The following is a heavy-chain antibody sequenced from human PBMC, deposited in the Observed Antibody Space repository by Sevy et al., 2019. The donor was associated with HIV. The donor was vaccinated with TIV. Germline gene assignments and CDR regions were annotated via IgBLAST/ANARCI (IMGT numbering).Heavy chain of an antibody. CDR3: ASQSHQSYFCTGGACAFDF. J-gene: IGHJ3*01. Sequence: GESLKISCNDSGHSFSTYWIAWVRQMPGKGLEWMGIIYPGNSDTRYSPSFQGQVTISADKYVSTAYLQWSSLKASDSATYYCASQSHQSYFCTGGACAFDFWGQGTMVTVSS. CDR2: IYPGNSDT. D-gene: IGHD2-8*02. CDR1: GHSFSTYW. V-gene: IGHV5-51*01.